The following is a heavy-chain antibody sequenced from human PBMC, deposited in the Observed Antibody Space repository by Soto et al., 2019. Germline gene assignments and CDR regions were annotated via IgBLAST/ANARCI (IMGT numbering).Heavy chain of an antibody. Sequence: HPGGSLRLSCAASGFTFSSYGMHWVRQAPGKGLEWVAVISYDGSNKYYADSVKGRFTISRDNSKNTLYLQMNSLRAEDTAVYYCAKGGSGGGYKRPIAYYYYYGMDVWGQGTKVTVYS. D-gene: IGHD1-20*01. CDR1: GFTFSSYG. CDR3: AKGGSGGGYKRPIAYYYYYGMDV. J-gene: IGHJ6*02. V-gene: IGHV3-30*18. CDR2: ISYDGSNK.